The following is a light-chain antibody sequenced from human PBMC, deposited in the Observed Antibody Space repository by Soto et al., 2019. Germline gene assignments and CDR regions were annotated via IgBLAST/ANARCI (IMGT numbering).Light chain of an antibody. J-gene: IGKJ1*01. CDR3: QKYNSAPWT. CDR2: SAS. Sequence: DIQMTQSPSSLSASVGDRVTITCRASQDISNYLAWFQQKPGKVPELLIYSASTLQSGVPSRFSGSGSGTDFTLTITSLQPEDVATYYCQKYNSAPWTFGQGTKVEIK. V-gene: IGKV1-27*01. CDR1: QDISNY.